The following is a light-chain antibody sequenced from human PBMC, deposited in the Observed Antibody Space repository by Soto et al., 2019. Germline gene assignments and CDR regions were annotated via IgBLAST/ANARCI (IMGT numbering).Light chain of an antibody. J-gene: IGKJ1*01. CDR3: MQALQVPPT. V-gene: IGKV2-28*01. Sequence: DIVMTQSPLSLPVTPGEPASISCRSSQSLLHSNGFIYLDWYLQKPGQPPQLLIYLGSFRASGVSDRLSGSGSGTDFTLQISTVEAEDVGVYYCMQALQVPPTFGQGTKVDNK. CDR2: LGS. CDR1: QSLLHSNGFIY.